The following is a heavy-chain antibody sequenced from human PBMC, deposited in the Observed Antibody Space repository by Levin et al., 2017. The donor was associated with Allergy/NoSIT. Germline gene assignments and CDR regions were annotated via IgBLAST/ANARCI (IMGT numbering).Heavy chain of an antibody. V-gene: IGHV3-30-3*01. J-gene: IGHJ4*02. D-gene: IGHD5-18*01. CDR2: ISYDGSNK. CDR1: GFTFSSYA. CDR3: ARDPTAMDTLYFDY. Sequence: GGSLRLSCAASGFTFSSYAMHWVRQAPGKGLEWVAVISYDGSNKYYADSVKGRFTISRDNSKNTLYLQMNSLRAEDTAVYYCARDPTAMDTLYFDYWGQGTLVTVSS.